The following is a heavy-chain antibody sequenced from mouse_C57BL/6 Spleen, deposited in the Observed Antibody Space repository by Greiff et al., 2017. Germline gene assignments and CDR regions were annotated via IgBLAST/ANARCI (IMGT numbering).Heavy chain of an antibody. V-gene: IGHV1-50*01. CDR3: ARSGSNDAMDY. CDR2: IDPSDSYT. J-gene: IGHJ4*01. CDR1: GYTFTSYW. D-gene: IGHD2-5*01. Sequence: QVQLKQPGAELVKPGASVKLSCKASGYTFTSYWMQWVKQRPGQGLEWIGEIDPSDSYTNYNQKFKGKATLTVDTSSSTAYMQLSSLTSEDSAVYYCARSGSNDAMDYWGQGTSVTVSS.